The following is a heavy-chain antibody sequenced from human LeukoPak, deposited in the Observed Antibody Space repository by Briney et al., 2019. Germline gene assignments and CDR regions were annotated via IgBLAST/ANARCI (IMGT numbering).Heavy chain of an antibody. V-gene: IGHV4-59*08. Sequence: SETLSLTCTVSGGSISSYYWSWIRQPPGKGLEWIGYIYYSGSTNYNPSLKSRVTISVDTSKNQFSLKLSSVTAADTAVYYCARLPSITMVRGVRYYYYGMDVWGQGTTVTVSS. D-gene: IGHD3-10*01. J-gene: IGHJ6*02. CDR3: ARLPSITMVRGVRYYYYGMDV. CDR1: GGSISSYY. CDR2: IYYSGST.